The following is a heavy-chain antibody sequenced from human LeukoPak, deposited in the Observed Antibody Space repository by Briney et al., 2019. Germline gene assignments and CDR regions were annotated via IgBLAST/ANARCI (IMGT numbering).Heavy chain of an antibody. J-gene: IGHJ2*01. CDR1: GFTVSTNY. CDR2: IYSDGST. V-gene: IGHV3-53*01. D-gene: IGHD3-3*01. Sequence: GGSLRLSCAASGFTVSTNYMSWVRQVPGKKLEWVSDIYSDGSTFYADSVKGRFTISRDDSKNTLYLQMNSLRAEDTAVYHCARYDFILISYFDLWGRGTLVTVSS. CDR3: ARYDFILISYFDL.